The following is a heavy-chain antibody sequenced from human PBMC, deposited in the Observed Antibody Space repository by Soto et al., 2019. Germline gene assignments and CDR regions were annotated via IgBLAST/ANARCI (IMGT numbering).Heavy chain of an antibody. CDR1: GYTFTSYA. V-gene: IGHV1-46*01. CDR3: ARSISMIVVVPAGPFDY. CDR2: INPSDGKT. Sequence: ASVKVSCKASGYTFTSYAMHWVRQAPGQGLEWMGIINPSDGKTNYGQKFQGRVTMTRDTSTNTVYMELSSLRFEDTAVYYCARSISMIVVVPAGPFDYWGQGTLVTVSS. J-gene: IGHJ4*02. D-gene: IGHD3-22*01.